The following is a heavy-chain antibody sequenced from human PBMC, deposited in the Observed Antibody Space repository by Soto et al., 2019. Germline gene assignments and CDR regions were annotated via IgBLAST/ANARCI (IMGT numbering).Heavy chain of an antibody. CDR3: ARDLTGFGGSYSSDY. CDR1: GGSISSSNW. J-gene: IGHJ4*01. CDR2: IDHSGST. V-gene: IGHV4-4*02. Sequence: QVQLQESGPGLVKPSGTLSLTCAVSGGSISSSNWWSWVRQPPGKELEWTGEIDHSGSTNYNPSLKSRVTISVDKSKNQFSLKRSSVAAADTAVYYCARDLTGFGGSYSSDYWGHGTLVTVSS. D-gene: IGHD1-26*01.